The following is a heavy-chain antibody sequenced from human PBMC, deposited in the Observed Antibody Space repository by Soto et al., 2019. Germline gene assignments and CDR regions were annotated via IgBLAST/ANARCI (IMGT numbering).Heavy chain of an antibody. D-gene: IGHD2-15*01. CDR1: GYTFTRYG. CDR2: ISAYNGNT. V-gene: IGHV1-18*01. J-gene: IGHJ4*02. Sequence: ASVKVSCKTSGYTFTRYGISWLRLAPGHGLEWMGWISAYNGNTNYGQKFQGRVTITRDTSASTAYMELSSLRSEDTAVYYCARDLGGWPDYWGQGTLVTVSS. CDR3: ARDLGGWPDY.